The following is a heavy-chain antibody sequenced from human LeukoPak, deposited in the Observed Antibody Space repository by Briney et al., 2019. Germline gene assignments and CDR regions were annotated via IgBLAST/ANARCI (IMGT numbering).Heavy chain of an antibody. CDR1: GFSLSTSGVG. CDR2: IYWNDDE. V-gene: IGHV2-5*01. J-gene: IGHJ4*02. D-gene: IGHD4-17*01. CDR3: AHNYGDPSLFDTFDY. Sequence: SGPTLVNPTQTLTLTCTFSGFSLSTSGVGVGWIRQPPGKALEWLALIYWNDDERYSPSLKSRLTITKDTSKNQVVLTMTNMDPVDTATYYCAHNYGDPSLFDTFDYWGQGTLVTVSS.